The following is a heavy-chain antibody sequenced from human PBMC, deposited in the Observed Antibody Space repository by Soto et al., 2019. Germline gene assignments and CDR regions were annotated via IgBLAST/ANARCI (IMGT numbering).Heavy chain of an antibody. CDR1: GFTFSSYG. CDR3: ANGDYSDADAFDI. CDR2: ISYDGSNK. D-gene: IGHD4-17*01. V-gene: IGHV3-30*18. J-gene: IGHJ3*02. Sequence: SLRLSCAASGFTFSSYGMHWVRQAPGKGLEWVAVISYDGSNKYYADSVKGRFTISRDNSKNTLYLQMNSLRAEDTAVYYCANGDYSDADAFDIWGQGTMVTVSS.